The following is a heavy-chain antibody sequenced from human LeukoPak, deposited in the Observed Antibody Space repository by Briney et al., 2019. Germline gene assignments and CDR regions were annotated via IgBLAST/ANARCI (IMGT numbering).Heavy chain of an antibody. CDR3: ARGIAAAGTVSEDWFDP. D-gene: IGHD6-13*01. V-gene: IGHV1-18*01. J-gene: IGHJ5*02. CDR1: GYTFTSYG. Sequence: VASVRVSCKASGYTFTSYGISWVRQAPGQGLEWMGWISAYNGNTNYAQKLQGRVTMTTDTSTSTAYMELRSLRSDDTAVYYCARGIAAAGTVSEDWFDPWGQGTLVTVSS. CDR2: ISAYNGNT.